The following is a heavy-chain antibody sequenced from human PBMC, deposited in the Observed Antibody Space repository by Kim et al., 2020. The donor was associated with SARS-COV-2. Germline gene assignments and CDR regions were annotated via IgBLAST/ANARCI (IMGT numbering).Heavy chain of an antibody. D-gene: IGHD5-12*01. J-gene: IGHJ4*02. CDR2: GST. V-gene: IGHV4-39*01. CDR3: ARLYSARPDY. Sequence: GSTYSNPSLKSRVTISGAPSKNQFSLKMTSVTAADTAVYYCARLYSARPDYWGQGTLVTVSS.